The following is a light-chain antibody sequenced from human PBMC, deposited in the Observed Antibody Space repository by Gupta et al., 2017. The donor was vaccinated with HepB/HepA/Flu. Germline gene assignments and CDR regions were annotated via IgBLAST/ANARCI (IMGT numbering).Light chain of an antibody. CDR3: SSYTTSSTVV. V-gene: IGLV2-14*03. J-gene: IGLJ2*01. CDR1: SSDVGANNY. Sequence: QSALPQPASVSGSPGQSITISCTGTSSDVGANNYVSWYQQHPDKAPKLMICDVSNRPSGVSRRFSGSKSGNTASLTISGLRGEDEAVYYCSSYTTSSTVVFGGGTKLTVL. CDR2: DVS.